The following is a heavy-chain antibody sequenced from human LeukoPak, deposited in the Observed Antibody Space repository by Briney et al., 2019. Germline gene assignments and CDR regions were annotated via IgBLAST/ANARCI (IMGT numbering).Heavy chain of an antibody. Sequence: AASVKVSCKASGGTFSSYAISWVRQAPGQGLEWMGWISAYNNKTKYGQKFQGRFTMTTDASTNTAHMELSSLRSEDTAVYYCASIRTMVREGGYSACDIWGQGTMVTVSS. CDR1: GGTFSSYA. J-gene: IGHJ3*02. D-gene: IGHD3-10*01. V-gene: IGHV1-18*01. CDR2: ISAYNNKT. CDR3: ASIRTMVREGGYSACDI.